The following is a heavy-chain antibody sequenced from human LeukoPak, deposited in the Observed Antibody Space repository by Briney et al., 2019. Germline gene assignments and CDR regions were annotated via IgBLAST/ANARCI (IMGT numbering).Heavy chain of an antibody. Sequence: GRSLRLSCAASGFTFSSYGMHWVRQAPGKGLEWVAVISYDGSNKYYADSVKGRFTISRDNSKNTLYLQMNSLRAEDTAVYCCAKASTTVTAYFDYWGQGTLVTVSS. CDR3: AKASTTVTAYFDY. V-gene: IGHV3-30*18. CDR1: GFTFSSYG. J-gene: IGHJ4*02. CDR2: ISYDGSNK. D-gene: IGHD4-17*01.